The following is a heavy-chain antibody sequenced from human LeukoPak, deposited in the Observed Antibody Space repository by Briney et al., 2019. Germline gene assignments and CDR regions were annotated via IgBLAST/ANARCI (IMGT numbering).Heavy chain of an antibody. CDR2: INDNGGQR. J-gene: IGHJ4*02. CDR3: AKTQWKVGATDYFDY. Sequence: TGGSLRLSCAASGFAFNNYAMTWVRQAPGKGLEWVSNINDNGGQRHYADSVKGRFTISRDNSKNTLFLQMDSLGAEDTAVYYCAKTQWKVGATDYFDYWGQGILVTVSS. CDR1: GFAFNNYA. V-gene: IGHV3-23*01. D-gene: IGHD1-26*01.